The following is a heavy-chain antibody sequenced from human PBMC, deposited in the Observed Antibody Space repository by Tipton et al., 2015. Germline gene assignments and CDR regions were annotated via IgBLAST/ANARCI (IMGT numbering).Heavy chain of an antibody. CDR3: ARQEGGDYGRFYGMDV. J-gene: IGHJ6*02. D-gene: IGHD4-17*01. V-gene: IGHV3-9*01. CDR2: ITWNSDRL. Sequence: SLRLSCAASGFRFDDFAMHWVRQRPGRGLEWISAITWNSDRLLYADSVKGRFTISRDNAKNTLYLQMNSLRAEDTAVYYCARQEGGDYGRFYGMDVWGQGTTVTVSS. CDR1: GFRFDDFA.